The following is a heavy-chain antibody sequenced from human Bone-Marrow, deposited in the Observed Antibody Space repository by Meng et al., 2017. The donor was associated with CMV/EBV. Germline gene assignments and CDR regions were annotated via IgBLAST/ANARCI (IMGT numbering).Heavy chain of an antibody. CDR2: ISSSSGYM. CDR3: AGDSPRPYGMAV. J-gene: IGHJ6*02. V-gene: IGHV3-21*01. CDR1: GFTFSSYS. Sequence: GGSLRLSCAASGFTFSSYSMNWVRQAPGKGLEWVSSISSSSGYMYYADSVKGRFTISRDSAKNSLYLEMSSLGVEDTAVYYCAGDSPRPYGMAVWGQGTTVPVYS.